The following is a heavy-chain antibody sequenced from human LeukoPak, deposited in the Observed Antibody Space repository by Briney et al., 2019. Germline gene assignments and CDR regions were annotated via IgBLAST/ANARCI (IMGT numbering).Heavy chain of an antibody. D-gene: IGHD3-22*01. CDR3: ARENEVITMIVVATFDS. J-gene: IGHJ4*02. Sequence: GASVKVSCKXSGYTFTGYYLHWVRQAPGQGLEWMGRINPNSGGTKYAQKFQGRVTMTRDTSANTVYMDLSSLRSDDTAVYYCARENEVITMIVVATFDSWGQGTLVTVSS. V-gene: IGHV1-2*06. CDR1: GYTFTGYY. CDR2: INPNSGGT.